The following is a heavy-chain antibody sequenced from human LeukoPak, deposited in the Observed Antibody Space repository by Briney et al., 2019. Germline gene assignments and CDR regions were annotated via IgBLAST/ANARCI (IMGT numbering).Heavy chain of an antibody. J-gene: IGHJ6*03. CDR3: AKYGEASRPGGDYYYYMDV. CDR2: INHRGST. D-gene: IGHD3-16*01. CDR1: GFTFSSHG. V-gene: IGHV4-34*08. Sequence: GSLRLSCAASGFTFSSHGMNWIRQPPGKGLEWIGDINHRGSTDHNPSLKSRVTISVDTSKNQFSLKLSSVTAADTAVYYCAKYGEASRPGGDYYYYMDVWGKGTTVTVSS.